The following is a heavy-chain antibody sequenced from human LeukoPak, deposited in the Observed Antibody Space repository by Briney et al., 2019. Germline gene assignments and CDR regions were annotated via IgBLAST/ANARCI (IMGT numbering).Heavy chain of an antibody. CDR1: GGSISSSSYY. J-gene: IGHJ3*02. CDR3: ARRGSSGYSRGAFDI. V-gene: IGHV4-39*01. Sequence: SETLSLTCTVSGGSISSSSYYWGWIRQPPGKGLEWIGSIYYSGSTYYNPSLKSRVTISVDTSKNQFSLKLSSVTAADTAVYYCARRGSSGYSRGAFDIWGQGTMVSVSS. CDR2: IYYSGST. D-gene: IGHD3-22*01.